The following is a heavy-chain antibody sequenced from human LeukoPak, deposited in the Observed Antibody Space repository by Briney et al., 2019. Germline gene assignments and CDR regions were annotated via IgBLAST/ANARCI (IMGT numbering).Heavy chain of an antibody. D-gene: IGHD5-18*01. CDR1: GFTLGRHD. Sequence: PGGSLRLSCTASGFTLGRHDMHWVRQTTGEGLEWVAALASGSQTFYAGSVKGRFTVSREDVKNSLYLQMNSLRAGDTAVYYCVREARGYHYTYFDYWGQGTLVTVSS. V-gene: IGHV3-13*01. CDR2: LASGSQT. J-gene: IGHJ4*02. CDR3: VREARGYHYTYFDY.